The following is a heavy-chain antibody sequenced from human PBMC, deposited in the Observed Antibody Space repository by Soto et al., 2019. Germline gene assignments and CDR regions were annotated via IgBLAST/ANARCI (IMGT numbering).Heavy chain of an antibody. V-gene: IGHV1-18*01. CDR1: GYTFSSYG. J-gene: IGHJ4*02. D-gene: IGHD6-19*01. CDR2: ISGFNGNT. CDR3: ARDRAVAPSYFDH. Sequence: VASVKVSCKTSGYTFSSYGSSWVRQAPGQGLEWMGWISGFNGNTKYAQKFQDRVIMTTDTSTTTAYMELRSLRSDDTAMYYCARDRAVAPSYFDHWGRGTLVTVSS.